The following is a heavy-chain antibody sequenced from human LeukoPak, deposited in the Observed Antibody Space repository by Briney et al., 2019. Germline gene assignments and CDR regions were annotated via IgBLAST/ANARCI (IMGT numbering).Heavy chain of an antibody. CDR3: ARAPRHADWFDP. CDR1: GGSISSYY. D-gene: IGHD2-2*01. Sequence: SETLSLTCTVSGGSISSYYWSWIRQPPGKGLEWIGYIYYSGSTNYNPSLKSRVTISVDTSKNQFSLKLSSVAAADTAVYYCARAPRHADWFDPWGQGTLVTVSS. V-gene: IGHV4-59*01. CDR2: IYYSGST. J-gene: IGHJ5*02.